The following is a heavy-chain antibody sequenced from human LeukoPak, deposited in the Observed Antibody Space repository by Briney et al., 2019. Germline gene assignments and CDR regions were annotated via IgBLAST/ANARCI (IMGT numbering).Heavy chain of an antibody. J-gene: IGHJ4*02. CDR1: GGSFSGYY. CDR3: ARPNDSILI. V-gene: IGHV4-34*01. Sequence: SETLSLTCAVYGGSFSGYYWSWIRQPPGKGLEWIGEINHSGSTYYNPSLKSRVTISVDTSKNQFSLKLSSVTAADTAVYYCARPNDSILIWGQGTLVTVSS. CDR2: INHSGST. D-gene: IGHD3-22*01.